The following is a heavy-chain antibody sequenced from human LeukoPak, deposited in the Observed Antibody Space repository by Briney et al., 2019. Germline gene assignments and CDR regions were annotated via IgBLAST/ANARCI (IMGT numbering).Heavy chain of an antibody. D-gene: IGHD7-27*01. CDR2: ISGSGGST. V-gene: IGHV3-23*01. J-gene: IGHJ3*02. CDR1: GFTFSSYA. CDR3: AKGFPSHWGPSPGAGAFDI. Sequence: PGGSLRLSCAASGFTFSSYAMSWVRQAPGKGLEWVSAISGSGGSTYYADSVKGRFTISRDNSKNTLYLQMNSLRAEDTAVYYCAKGFPSHWGPSPGAGAFDIWGQGTMVTVSS.